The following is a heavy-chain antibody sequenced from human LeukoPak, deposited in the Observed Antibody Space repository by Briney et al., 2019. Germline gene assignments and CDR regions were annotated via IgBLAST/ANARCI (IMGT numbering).Heavy chain of an antibody. V-gene: IGHV3-15*07. Sequence: GGSLRLSCAASGFTFSNAWMNWVRQAPGKGLEWVGRIKSKTDGGTTDYAAPVKGRFTISRDDSKNTLYLQMNSLKTEDTAVYYCTTAADPYYYYGIDVWGQGTTVTVSS. D-gene: IGHD2-2*01. CDR3: TTAADPYYYYGIDV. CDR1: GFTFSNAW. J-gene: IGHJ6*02. CDR2: IKSKTDGGTT.